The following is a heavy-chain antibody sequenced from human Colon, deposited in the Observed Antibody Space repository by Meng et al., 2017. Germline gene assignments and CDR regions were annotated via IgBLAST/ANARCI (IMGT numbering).Heavy chain of an antibody. CDR1: AYISNNYA. CDR3: SRDENSSGPTTNWFDP. V-gene: IGHV1-18*01. J-gene: IGHJ5*02. D-gene: IGHD6-19*01. Sequence: ASVKVSCKASAYISNNYAISWFRQSAGLGLEGMGWVSAYSGKTIYAQNFQDRLTLTTETSTTTANMELRSLISDDTAIYYCSRDENSSGPTTNWFDPWGQGTLVTVSS. CDR2: VSAYSGKT.